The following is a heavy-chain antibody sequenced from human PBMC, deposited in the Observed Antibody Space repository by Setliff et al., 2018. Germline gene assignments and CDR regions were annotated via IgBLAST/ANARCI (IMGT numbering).Heavy chain of an antibody. J-gene: IGHJ4*02. D-gene: IGHD4-17*01. Sequence: SETLSLTCSVSGASISSGDFWWSWIRQSPGQGLEWIGYISHSGNTWHNPSLKSRVSISVDTSKNQFSLKLSSVTAADTAVYYCARKVGTTAVNFDSWGQGTLVTVSS. CDR1: GASISSGDFW. CDR2: ISHSGNT. V-gene: IGHV4-30-4*08. CDR3: ARKVGTTAVNFDS.